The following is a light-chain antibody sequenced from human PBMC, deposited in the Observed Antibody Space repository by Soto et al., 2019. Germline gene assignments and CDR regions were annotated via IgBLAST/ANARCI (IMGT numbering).Light chain of an antibody. J-gene: IGLJ2*01. V-gene: IGLV2-8*01. Sequence: QSALTQPPSASGSPGQSVTISCTGTSSDVGGYNYVSWYQQHPGKAPKLMIYDVSKRPSGFPDRFSGSKSGNTASLTVSGLQAEDEADYYCSSYAGSNGVVFGGGTKVTVL. CDR3: SSYAGSNGVV. CDR2: DVS. CDR1: SSDVGGYNY.